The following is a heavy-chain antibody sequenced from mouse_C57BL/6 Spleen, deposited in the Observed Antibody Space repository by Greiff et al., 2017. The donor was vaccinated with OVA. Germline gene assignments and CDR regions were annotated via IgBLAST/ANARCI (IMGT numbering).Heavy chain of an antibody. Sequence: EVQLQQSGGDLVKPGGSLKLSCAASGFTFSSYGMSWVRQTPDKRLEWVATISSGGSYTYYPDSVKGRFTISRDNAKNTLYLQMSSLKSEDTAMYYCAREGDYDEDWFAYWGQGTLVTVSA. J-gene: IGHJ3*01. CDR2: ISSGGSYT. V-gene: IGHV5-6*01. CDR1: GFTFSSYG. CDR3: AREGDYDEDWFAY. D-gene: IGHD2-4*01.